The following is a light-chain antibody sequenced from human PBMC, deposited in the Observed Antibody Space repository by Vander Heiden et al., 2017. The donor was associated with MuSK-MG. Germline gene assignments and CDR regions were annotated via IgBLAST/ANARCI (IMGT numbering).Light chain of an antibody. V-gene: IGKV3-11*01. CDR2: DAS. J-gene: IGKJ4*01. Sequence: EIVLTQSPATLSLSPGERATLSCRASQSVSSYLAWYQQKPGQAPRLLIYDASNRATRIPARFSGSGSGTEFTLTISILDPEDFAVYYCQQRSNCPVTFGRGTKVEIK. CDR1: QSVSSY. CDR3: QQRSNCPVT.